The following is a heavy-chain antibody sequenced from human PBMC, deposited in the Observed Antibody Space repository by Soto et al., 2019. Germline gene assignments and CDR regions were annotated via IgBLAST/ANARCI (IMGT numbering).Heavy chain of an antibody. CDR3: ARRGYGSRWPNVYMDF. CDR2: ISNNGAHT. J-gene: IGHJ6*03. Sequence: EAQLVESGGGLVQPGGSLRLSCAASGFTFSNYEMHWVRQAPGKGLEYVSGISNNGAHTDYAKSVKGRFTISRDNSENTLYLQMVSLRAEDMALYYCARRGYGSRWPNVYMDFLGKGTTVTVSS. V-gene: IGHV3-64*01. D-gene: IGHD6-13*01. CDR1: GFTFSNYE.